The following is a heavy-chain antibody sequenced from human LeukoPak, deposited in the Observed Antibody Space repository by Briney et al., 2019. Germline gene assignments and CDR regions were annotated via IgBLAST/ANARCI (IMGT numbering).Heavy chain of an antibody. V-gene: IGHV3-9*01. CDR1: GFTFDDYA. CDR2: ISWNSGSI. J-gene: IGHJ4*02. Sequence: PGGSLRLSCAASGFTFDDYAMHWVRQAPGKGLEWVSGISWNSGSIGYADSVKGRFTISRDNAKNSLYLQMNSLRAEDTALYYCARETGYCSSTSCYASIGINWGQGTLVTVSS. D-gene: IGHD2-2*01. CDR3: ARETGYCSSTSCYASIGIN.